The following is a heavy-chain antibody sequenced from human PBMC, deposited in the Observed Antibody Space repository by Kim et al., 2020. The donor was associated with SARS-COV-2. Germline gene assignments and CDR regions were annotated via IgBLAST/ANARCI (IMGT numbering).Heavy chain of an antibody. J-gene: IGHJ4*02. CDR3: ARDPLGMVRGAPLDY. D-gene: IGHD3-10*01. V-gene: IGHV1-18*01. CDR2: ISAYNGNT. Sequence: ASVKVSCKASGYTFTSYGISWVRQAPGQGLEWMGWISAYNGNTNYAQKLQGRVTMTTDTSTSTAYMELRSLRSDDTAVYYCARDPLGMVRGAPLDYWGQGTLVTVSS. CDR1: GYTFTSYG.